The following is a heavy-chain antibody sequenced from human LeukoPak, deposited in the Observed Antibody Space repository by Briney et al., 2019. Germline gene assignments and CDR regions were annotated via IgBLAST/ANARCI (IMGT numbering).Heavy chain of an antibody. CDR2: IDSDGSST. CDR3: ARPPYSSGSFDL. J-gene: IGHJ2*01. CDR1: GFTFSSYW. Sequence: PGGSLRLSCAASGFTFSSYWMHWVRQAPGKGLVWVSRIDSDGSSTTYADSVKGRFTISRDNAKNTLYLQMNSLRAEDTAVYYCARPPYSSGSFDLWGRGTVVTVSS. D-gene: IGHD6-19*01. V-gene: IGHV3-74*01.